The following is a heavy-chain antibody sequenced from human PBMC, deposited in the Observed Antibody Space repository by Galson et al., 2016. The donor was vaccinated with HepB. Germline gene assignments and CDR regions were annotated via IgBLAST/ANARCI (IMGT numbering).Heavy chain of an antibody. CDR3: ASSGGTWFSAH. V-gene: IGHV3-7*01. CDR2: IKQDGSEK. Sequence: SLRLSCAASGFTFHTYWMSWVRQAPGKGLEWVANIKQDGSEKYYVGSVRGRFTISRDNANNSLYLQMNILRAGDTAVYYCASSGGTWFSAHWGQGTLVTVSS. J-gene: IGHJ4*02. D-gene: IGHD3-10*01. CDR1: GFTFHTYW.